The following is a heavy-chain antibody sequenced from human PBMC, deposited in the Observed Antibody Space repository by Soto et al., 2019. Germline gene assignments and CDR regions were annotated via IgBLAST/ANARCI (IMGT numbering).Heavy chain of an antibody. V-gene: IGHV4-59*01. J-gene: IGHJ4*02. CDR3: ARDHRDNWNGGYYFDY. CDR1: GGSISSYY. D-gene: IGHD1-1*01. CDR2: IYYSGST. Sequence: SETLSLTCTVSGGSISSYYWSWIRQPPGKGLEWIGYIYYSGSTNYNPSLKSRVTISVDTSKNQFSLKLSSVTAADTAVYYCARDHRDNWNGGYYFDYWGQGTLVTVS.